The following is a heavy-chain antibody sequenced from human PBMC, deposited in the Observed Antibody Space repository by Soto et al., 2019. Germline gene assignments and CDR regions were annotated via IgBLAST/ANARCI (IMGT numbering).Heavy chain of an antibody. J-gene: IGHJ6*02. CDR2: ISGSGGST. Sequence: EVQVLESGGGLVQPGGSLRLSCAASGFTFSSYAMSWVRQAPGKGLEWVSAISGSGGSTYHADSVRGRFTISRDNSKNTLYLQMNSLRAEDTAVYYCAKDPSYGSGSYYYHYYGMDVWGQGTTVTVSS. D-gene: IGHD3-10*01. CDR3: AKDPSYGSGSYYYHYYGMDV. CDR1: GFTFSSYA. V-gene: IGHV3-23*01.